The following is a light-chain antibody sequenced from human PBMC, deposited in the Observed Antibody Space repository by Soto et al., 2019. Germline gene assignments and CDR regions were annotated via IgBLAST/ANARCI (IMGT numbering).Light chain of an antibody. J-gene: IGKJ1*01. CDR1: QSVSSN. V-gene: IGKV3-15*01. Sequence: EIVMTQSPATLPVSPGERATLSCRASQSVSSNLAWYQQKPGQAPRLLMYGAATRATGIPDRFSGSGSGTDFTLTTSSLQPEDFAVYYCQQHNKWPPWTFGQGTKVEI. CDR2: GAA. CDR3: QQHNKWPPWT.